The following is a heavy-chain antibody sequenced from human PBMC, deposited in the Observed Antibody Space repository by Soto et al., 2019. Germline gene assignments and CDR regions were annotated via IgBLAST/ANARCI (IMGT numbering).Heavy chain of an antibody. J-gene: IGHJ5*02. Sequence: EVQLLESGGGLVQPGGSLRLSCAASGFTFSSYAMSWVRQAPGKGLEWVSAISGSGGSTYYADSVKGRFTISRDNSKNPRYLQMNSLRAEDTAVYYCASSPHYYYNWFDPWGQGTLVTVSS. CDR3: ASSPHYYYNWFDP. V-gene: IGHV3-23*01. CDR1: GFTFSSYA. D-gene: IGHD3-10*01. CDR2: ISGSGGST.